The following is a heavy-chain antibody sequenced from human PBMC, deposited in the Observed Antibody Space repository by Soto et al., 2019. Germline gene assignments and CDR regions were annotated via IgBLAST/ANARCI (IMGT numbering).Heavy chain of an antibody. CDR2: IYYSGTT. CDR3: VTVNLVGAAYYFDY. CDR1: GGSISSGDYY. D-gene: IGHD1-26*01. J-gene: IGHJ4*02. V-gene: IGHV4-30-4*01. Sequence: SETLSLTCTVSGGSISSGDYYWSWIRQPPGKGLEWIGYIYYSGTTYSHPSLNSRVSISVDTSENQFSLRLTSVTAADTAVYYCVTVNLVGAAYYFDYWGPGTLVTVSS.